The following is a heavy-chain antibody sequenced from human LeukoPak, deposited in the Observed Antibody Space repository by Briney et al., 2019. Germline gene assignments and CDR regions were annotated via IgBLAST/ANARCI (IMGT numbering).Heavy chain of an antibody. V-gene: IGHV4-4*07. J-gene: IGHJ6*03. CDR2: IYTSGST. D-gene: IGHD3-22*01. CDR1: GGSISSYY. Sequence: SETLSLTCTVSGGSISSYYWSWIRQPAGKGLEWIGCIYTSGSTNYNPSLKSRVTMSVDTSKNQFSLKLSSVTAADTAVYYCARVNYYDSSGYGYMDVWGKGTTVTVSS. CDR3: ARVNYYDSSGYGYMDV.